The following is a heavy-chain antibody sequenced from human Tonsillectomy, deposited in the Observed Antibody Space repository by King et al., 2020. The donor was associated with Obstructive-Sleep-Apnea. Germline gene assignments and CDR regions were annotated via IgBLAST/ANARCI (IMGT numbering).Heavy chain of an antibody. Sequence: QLQESGPGLVKPSETLSLTCTVSGGSIRSYYWSWIRQPAGKGLEWIGRIYTSGSTNYNPSLKSRVTMSVDTSKNQFSLKLSSVIAADTAVYYCARGGYCSSTSCPEGVFDYWGQGTLVTVSS. D-gene: IGHD2-2*01. V-gene: IGHV4-4*07. J-gene: IGHJ4*02. CDR1: GGSIRSYY. CDR2: IYTSGST. CDR3: ARGGYCSSTSCPEGVFDY.